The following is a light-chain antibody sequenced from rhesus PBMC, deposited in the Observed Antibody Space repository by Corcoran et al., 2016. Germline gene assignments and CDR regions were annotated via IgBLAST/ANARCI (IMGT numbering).Light chain of an antibody. V-gene: IGLV2S4*01. Sequence: QAAPTQSPSVSGSPGQSVTISCTGTNSYVGGYNRVSWYQQQPGKSPKVIIYEVNTRPTGVSDRFSGSMSGNTASLTISGLQTDDEGDYYCSSFAINARTYVCGGGTRLTVL. J-gene: IGLJ1*01. CDR2: EVN. CDR1: NSYVGGYNR. CDR3: SSFAINARTYV.